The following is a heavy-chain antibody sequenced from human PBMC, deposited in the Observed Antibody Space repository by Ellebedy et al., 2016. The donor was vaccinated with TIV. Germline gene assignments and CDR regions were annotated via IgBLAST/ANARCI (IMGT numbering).Heavy chain of an antibody. CDR1: GFTVSSNY. J-gene: IGHJ3*02. Sequence: PGGSLRLSCAASGFTVSSNYMSWVRQAPGKGLEWVSVIYSGGSTYYADSVKGRLTISRDNSKNTLYLQMNSLRAEDTAVYYCARTQTLDAFDIWGQGTMVTVSS. CDR2: IYSGGST. V-gene: IGHV3-66*01. CDR3: ARTQTLDAFDI.